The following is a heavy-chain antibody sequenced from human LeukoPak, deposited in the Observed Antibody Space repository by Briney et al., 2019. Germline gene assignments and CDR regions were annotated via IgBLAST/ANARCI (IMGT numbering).Heavy chain of an antibody. D-gene: IGHD3-9*01. Sequence: PGGSLRLSCAASGFTFNNYAMSWVRQAPGKGLEWVSAILGSGRSAYYAGSVKGRFTISRDNSKNSLFLQMNSLRVEDTALYYCSKWGDYDVLTGYYDSDSWGQGTLVTVSA. J-gene: IGHJ5*01. CDR1: GFTFNNYA. CDR3: SKWGDYDVLTGYYDSDS. CDR2: ILGSGRSA. V-gene: IGHV3-23*01.